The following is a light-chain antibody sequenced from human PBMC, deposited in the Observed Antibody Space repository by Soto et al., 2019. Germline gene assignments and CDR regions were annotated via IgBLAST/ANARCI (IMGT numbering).Light chain of an antibody. V-gene: IGKV1-39*01. CDR3: QQSYSTHT. CDR1: QSISSY. J-gene: IGKJ2*01. CDR2: AAS. Sequence: DIQMTQSPSSLSASVGDRVTITCRASQSISSYLNWYQQKPGKAPKLLIYAASSLQSGVPSRFSGSGSGTHFTLTISSLQPEDFATYYCQQSYSTHTFGQGTKLEIK.